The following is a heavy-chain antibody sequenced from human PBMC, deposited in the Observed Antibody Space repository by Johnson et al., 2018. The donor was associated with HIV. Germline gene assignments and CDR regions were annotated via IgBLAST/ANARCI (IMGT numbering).Heavy chain of an antibody. D-gene: IGHD4-11*01. CDR2: INWNGGST. CDR1: GFTFSDCY. J-gene: IGHJ3*02. V-gene: IGHV3-20*04. Sequence: VQLVESGGGLVKPGGSLRLSCAASGFTFSDCYMSWLRQAPGKGLEWVSGINWNGGSTGYADSVKGRFTISRDNAKNSLYVQMNSLRAEDTAVYYCAKDTYSHRLTVTESGFDIWGQGTMVTVSS. CDR3: AKDTYSHRLTVTESGFDI.